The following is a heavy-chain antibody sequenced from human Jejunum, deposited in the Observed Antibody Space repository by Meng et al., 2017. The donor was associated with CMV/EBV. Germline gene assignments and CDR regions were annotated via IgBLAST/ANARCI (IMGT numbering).Heavy chain of an antibody. CDR3: GRFWSGYLPDY. D-gene: IGHD3-3*01. Sequence: ASGFTFSDYDMGWVRLAPGKGLEWVSSISGGGDDTYYAESVKGRFTISRDNSRNTLYVQMNSLRVEDTAVYYCGRFWSGYLPDYWGQGTLVTVSS. CDR1: GFTFSDYD. CDR2: ISGGGDDT. V-gene: IGHV3-23*01. J-gene: IGHJ4*02.